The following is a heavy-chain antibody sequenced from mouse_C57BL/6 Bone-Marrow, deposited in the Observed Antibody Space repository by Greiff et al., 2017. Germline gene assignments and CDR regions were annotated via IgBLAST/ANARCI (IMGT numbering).Heavy chain of an antibody. Sequence: QVQLQQSGAELARPGASVKLSCKASGYTFTSYGISWVKQRTGQGLEWIGEISPRSGNTYYNEKFKGKATLTADKSSSTAYMELRSLTSEDSAVYFCAREGSKGTLFAYWGQGTLVTVSA. CDR3: AREGSKGTLFAY. J-gene: IGHJ3*01. V-gene: IGHV1-81*01. CDR2: ISPRSGNT. CDR1: GYTFTSYG. D-gene: IGHD1-1*01.